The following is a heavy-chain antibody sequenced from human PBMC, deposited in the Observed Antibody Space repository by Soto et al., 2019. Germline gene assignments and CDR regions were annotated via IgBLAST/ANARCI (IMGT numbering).Heavy chain of an antibody. J-gene: IGHJ4*02. D-gene: IGHD6-13*01. V-gene: IGHV4-39*01. CDR2: IFYDRYT. CDR3: ARLQTAVPHY. CDR1: GDSISGSPYY. Sequence: QVQLQESGPGLVMPSETLSLTCTVSGDSISGSPYYWGWIRQPPGKRLEWIGSIFYDRYTVYTPSLKSRVTISVDTSKNQFSLKLTSVAAADTATYFCARLQTAVPHYWGQGILVTVSS.